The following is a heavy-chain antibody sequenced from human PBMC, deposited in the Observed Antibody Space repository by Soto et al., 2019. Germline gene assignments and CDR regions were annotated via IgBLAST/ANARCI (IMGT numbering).Heavy chain of an antibody. CDR2: ISYDGSNK. CDR1: GFTFSSYG. D-gene: IGHD2-21*01. CDR3: AKDHSGGLLFDY. J-gene: IGHJ4*02. V-gene: IGHV3-30*18. Sequence: QVQLVESGGGVVQPGRSLRLSCAASGFTFSSYGMHWVGQAPGKGLEWVAVISYDGSNKYYADSVKGRFTISRDNSKNTLYLQMNSLRAEDTAVYYCAKDHSGGLLFDYWGQGTLVTVSS.